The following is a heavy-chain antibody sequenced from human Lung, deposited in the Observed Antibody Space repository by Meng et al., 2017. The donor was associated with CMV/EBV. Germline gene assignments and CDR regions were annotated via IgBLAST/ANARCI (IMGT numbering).Heavy chain of an antibody. CDR2: IDYSGST. CDR1: GGSISSCVFY. Sequence: GLGLVNHSLTLSSTGTGSGGSISSCVFYWSWIRQHPGKGLEWIGYIDYSGSTYYNPSLRSRVAISIDTSKNQFSLKLTSVTAADTAVYFCARTNYGDYNWFDPWGQGTLVTVSS. D-gene: IGHD4-17*01. CDR3: ARTNYGDYNWFDP. J-gene: IGHJ5*02. V-gene: IGHV4-31*03.